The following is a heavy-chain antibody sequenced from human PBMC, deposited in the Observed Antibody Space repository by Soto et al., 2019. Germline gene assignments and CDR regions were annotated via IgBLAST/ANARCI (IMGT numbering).Heavy chain of an antibody. D-gene: IGHD3-22*01. CDR3: ARATVPIVVVNRGPSFDY. J-gene: IGHJ4*02. CDR1: GYTFTGYY. Sequence: GASVKVSCKASGYTFTGYYMHWVRQAPGQGLEWMGWINPNSGGTNYAQKFQGWVTMTRDTSISTAYMELSRLRSDDTAVYYCARATVPIVVVNRGPSFDYWGQGTLVTVSS. V-gene: IGHV1-2*04. CDR2: INPNSGGT.